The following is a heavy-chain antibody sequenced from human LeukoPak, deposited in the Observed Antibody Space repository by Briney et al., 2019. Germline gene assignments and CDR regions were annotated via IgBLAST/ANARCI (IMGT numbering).Heavy chain of an antibody. CDR1: GYSFTSYW. D-gene: IGHD2-21*01. V-gene: IGHV5-51*01. Sequence: GESLKISCKGSGYSFTSYWIGWVRQMPGKGLEWMGIIYPGDSDSRYSPSFQGQVTFSADKSISTAYLQWSTLKASDTAIYYCARHSTRPNWYSPIDYWGQGTLVTVSS. J-gene: IGHJ4*02. CDR3: ARHSTRPNWYSPIDY. CDR2: IYPGDSDS.